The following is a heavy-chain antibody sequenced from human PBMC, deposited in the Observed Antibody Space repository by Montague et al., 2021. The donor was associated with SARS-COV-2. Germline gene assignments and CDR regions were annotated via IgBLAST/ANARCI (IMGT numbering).Heavy chain of an antibody. CDR1: GGSIRNYY. Sequence: SETLSLTCTVSGGSIRNYYWSWIRQPAGKGLEWIGRIYSSGSINYNPSQKTRITLPVDTSKNQLSLRLNSGTAADTAVSYCARNPREYYGMDVWGQGTTVTVSS. CDR3: ARNPREYYGMDV. V-gene: IGHV4-4*07. CDR2: IYSSGSI. J-gene: IGHJ6*02.